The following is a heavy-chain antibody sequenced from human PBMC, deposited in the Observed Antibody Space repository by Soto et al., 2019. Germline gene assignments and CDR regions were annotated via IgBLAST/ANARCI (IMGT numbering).Heavy chain of an antibody. CDR2: ISSNGGST. CDR3: ATTDYYDSSGYPLYFDY. D-gene: IGHD3-22*01. Sequence: GGSLRLSCSASGFPFSSYAMHWVRQAPGKGLEYVSAISSNGGSTYYADSVKGRFTISRDNSKNTLYLQMNSLRAEDTAVYYCATTDYYDSSGYPLYFDYWGQGTLVTVSS. V-gene: IGHV3-64*04. CDR1: GFPFSSYA. J-gene: IGHJ4*02.